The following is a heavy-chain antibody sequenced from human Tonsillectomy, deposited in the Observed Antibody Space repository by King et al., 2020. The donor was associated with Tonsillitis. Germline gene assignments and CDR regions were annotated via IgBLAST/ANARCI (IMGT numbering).Heavy chain of an antibody. CDR2: IRRQTDGGPP. CDR1: GFTFSNAW. V-gene: IGHV3-15*07. Sequence: VQLVESGGGLVKPGGSLRLSCAASGFTFSNAWMNWVRQAPGKGLEWVGRIRRQTDGGPPDYAAPVKGRFTISREDSKNTLYLQRNSLKTEDTAVYYCNTFLHWYDTSEDYWGQGTLVTVSS. D-gene: IGHD3-22*01. CDR3: NTFLHWYDTSEDY. J-gene: IGHJ4*02.